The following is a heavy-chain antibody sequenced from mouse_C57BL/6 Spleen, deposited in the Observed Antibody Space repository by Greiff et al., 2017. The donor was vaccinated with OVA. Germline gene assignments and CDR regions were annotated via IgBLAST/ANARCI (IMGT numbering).Heavy chain of an antibody. J-gene: IGHJ4*01. Sequence: EVKVVESGGGLVKPGGSLKLSCAASGFTFSDYGMHWVRQAPEKGLEWVAYISSGSSTIYYADTVKGRFTISRDNAKNTLFLQMTSLRSEDTAMYYCATLLGQFFYYAMDYWGQGTSVTVSS. V-gene: IGHV5-17*01. CDR2: ISSGSSTI. CDR3: ATLLGQFFYYAMDY. CDR1: GFTFSDYG. D-gene: IGHD4-1*01.